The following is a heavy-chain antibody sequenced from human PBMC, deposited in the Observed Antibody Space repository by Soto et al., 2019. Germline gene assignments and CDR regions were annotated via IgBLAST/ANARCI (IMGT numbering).Heavy chain of an antibody. CDR3: ARDQSFAAFDY. Sequence: PSETHCLTYTVSGGSISSYHWSWIRQPAGKGLEWIGRIYTSGSTNYNPSLKSRVTMSVDTSKNQFSLKLSSVTAADTAVYYCARDQSFAAFDYWGQGTLVPGSS. V-gene: IGHV4-4*07. CDR2: IYTSGST. CDR1: GGSISSYH. J-gene: IGHJ4*02.